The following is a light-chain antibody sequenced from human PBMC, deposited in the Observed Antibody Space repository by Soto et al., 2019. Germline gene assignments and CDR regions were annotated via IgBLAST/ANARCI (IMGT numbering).Light chain of an antibody. J-gene: IGKJ4*01. CDR1: QSVNSK. CDR3: QQRSSLFT. Sequence: EIVMTQSPATLSVSPGERVSLSFRSSQSVNSKLAWYQQKPGQAPRLLIYGASTRATGIPARFSGSGSGTDFTLTINSLEPEDVAVYYCQQRSSLFTFGGGTKVDIK. CDR2: GAS. V-gene: IGKV3-15*01.